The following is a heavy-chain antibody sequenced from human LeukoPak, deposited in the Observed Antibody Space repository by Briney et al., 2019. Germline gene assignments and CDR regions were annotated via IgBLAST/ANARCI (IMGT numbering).Heavy chain of an antibody. Sequence: GGSLRLSCTGSGFTFGHYALAWVRQAPGKGLEWVAVISYDGSNKYYADSVKGRFTISRDNSKNTLYLQMNSLRAEDTAVYYCAREGSEGPLIAARPFDYWGQGTLVTVSS. CDR2: ISYDGSNK. V-gene: IGHV3-30-3*01. J-gene: IGHJ4*02. D-gene: IGHD6-6*01. CDR1: GFTFGHYA. CDR3: AREGSEGPLIAARPFDY.